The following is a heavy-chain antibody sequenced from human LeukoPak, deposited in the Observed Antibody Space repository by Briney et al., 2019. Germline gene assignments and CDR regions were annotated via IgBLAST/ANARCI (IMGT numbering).Heavy chain of an antibody. D-gene: IGHD3-10*01. J-gene: IGHJ4*02. CDR2: MNHDGTTT. CDR3: GRDNYGSIDY. Sequence: GGSLRLSCSASGFTFPTYWMIWVRQVPGEGLVYFSHMNHDGTTTNYADSVKGRFTMSRDNARNTVFLQMDSLRAEDTAVYYCGRDNYGSIDYWGQGILVTVSS. V-gene: IGHV3-74*01. CDR1: GFTFPTYW.